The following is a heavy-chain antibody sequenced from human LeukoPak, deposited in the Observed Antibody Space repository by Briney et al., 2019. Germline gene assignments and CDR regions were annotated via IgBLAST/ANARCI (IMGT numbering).Heavy chain of an antibody. CDR3: ASSSKYIGSGRDDSFDI. CDR1: GGSISTGVYY. CDR2: ISYSGGT. V-gene: IGHV4-30-4*01. Sequence: SETLSLTCTVSGGSISTGVYYWSWIRQPPGKGLEWIVYISYSGGTYYTPSLKSRVTISLDTSKSQLSLRMSSVTAADTAVYFCASSSKYIGSGRDDSFDIWGQGTMVTVSS. D-gene: IGHD3-10*01. J-gene: IGHJ3*02.